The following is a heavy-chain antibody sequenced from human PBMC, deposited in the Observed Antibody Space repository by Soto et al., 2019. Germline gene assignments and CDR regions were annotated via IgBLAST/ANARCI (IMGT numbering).Heavy chain of an antibody. CDR1: GYNFATHW. V-gene: IGHV5-51*01. D-gene: IGHD5-12*01. CDR3: ATPGGFGMDV. Sequence: PGESLKISCQGSGYNFATHWIGWVRHKAGKGLEWMGIIFPGDAETGYSPSFQGHITISADKSISIAYLRWSSLKASDTGMYYCATPGGFGMDVWGQGTTVTVSS. J-gene: IGHJ6*02. CDR2: IFPGDAET.